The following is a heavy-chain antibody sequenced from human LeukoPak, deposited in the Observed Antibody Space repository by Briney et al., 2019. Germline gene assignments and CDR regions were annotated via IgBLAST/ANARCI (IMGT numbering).Heavy chain of an antibody. V-gene: IGHV3-9*01. J-gene: IGHJ5*02. CDR3: AKGGVRGVIISNWFDP. CDR2: ISWNSGSI. Sequence: GGSLRLSCAASGFTFSSYGMHWVRQAPGKGLEWVSGISWNSGSIGYAGSVKGRFTISRDNAKNSLYLQMNSLRAEDTALYYCAKGGVRGVIISNWFDPWGQGTLVTVSS. CDR1: GFTFSSYG. D-gene: IGHD3-10*01.